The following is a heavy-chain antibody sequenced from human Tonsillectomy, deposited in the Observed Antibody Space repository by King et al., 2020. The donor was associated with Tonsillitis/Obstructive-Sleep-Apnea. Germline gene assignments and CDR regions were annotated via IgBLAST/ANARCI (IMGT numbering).Heavy chain of an antibody. D-gene: IGHD1-7*01. CDR2: IYYIGST. J-gene: IGHJ4*02. CDR1: GGSVSSGSYY. V-gene: IGHV4-61*01. Sequence: QLQESGPGLVKPSETLSLTCTVSGGSVSSGSYYWSWIRQPPGKGLEWIGYIYYIGSTNYNPSLTSRVTISVDTSKNQFSLKLSSATAADTAVYYCARDITGTTMGYWGQGTLVTVSS. CDR3: ARDITGTTMGY.